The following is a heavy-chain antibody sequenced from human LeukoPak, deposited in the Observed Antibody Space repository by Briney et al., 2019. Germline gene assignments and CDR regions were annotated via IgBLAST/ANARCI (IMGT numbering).Heavy chain of an antibody. D-gene: IGHD1-26*01. CDR1: GXTFSSYA. CDR2: VIGSGERT. Sequence: GGSLRLSCAASGXTFSSYAMTWVRQAPGKGLEWVSTVIGSGERTFYADSVKGRFTISRDNSKNTLYLQMNSLRVEDTAVYYCANDLRGATNYWGQGTLVTVSS. CDR3: ANDLRGATNY. J-gene: IGHJ4*02. V-gene: IGHV3-23*01.